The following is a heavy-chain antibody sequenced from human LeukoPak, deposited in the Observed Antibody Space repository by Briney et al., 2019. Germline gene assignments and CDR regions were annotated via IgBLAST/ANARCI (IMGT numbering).Heavy chain of an antibody. CDR1: GGTFSSYA. Sequence: VSSVKVSCKASGGTFSSYAISWVRQAPGQGLEWMGVIIPIFGTANYAQKFQGRVTITTDESTSTAYMELSSLRSEDTAVYYCATTPTYYYDSNGYYYPGRYNWFDPWGQGTLVTVSS. V-gene: IGHV1-69*05. J-gene: IGHJ5*02. CDR2: IIPIFGTA. CDR3: ATTPTYYYDSNGYYYPGRYNWFDP. D-gene: IGHD3-22*01.